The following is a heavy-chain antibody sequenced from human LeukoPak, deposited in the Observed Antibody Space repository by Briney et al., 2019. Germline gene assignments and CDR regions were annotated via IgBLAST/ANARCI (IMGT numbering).Heavy chain of an antibody. Sequence: PGGSLRLSCAASGFSFSNSWMSWARQAPGKGLEWVANIKQDGSEKYYVDSVKGRFTISRDNAKNSLYLQMNSLRAEDTAVYYCASSTTVTFDYWGQGTLVTVSS. CDR3: ASSTTVTFDY. J-gene: IGHJ4*02. CDR1: GFSFSNSW. CDR2: IKQDGSEK. D-gene: IGHD4-17*01. V-gene: IGHV3-7*01.